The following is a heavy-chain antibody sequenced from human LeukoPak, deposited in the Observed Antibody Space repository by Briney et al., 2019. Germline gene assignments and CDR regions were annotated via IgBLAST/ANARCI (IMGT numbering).Heavy chain of an antibody. D-gene: IGHD3-3*01. CDR3: AKDRGISDY. Sequence: GGSLRLSCAASGFTFRYYAMTWVRQAPGKGLEWVSSVSGGGDSTYYADSVKGRFTISRDNSKNTLYLQMNSLRAEDTAVYYCAKDRGISDYWGREPWSPSPQ. J-gene: IGHJ4*02. CDR1: GFTFRYYA. V-gene: IGHV3-23*01. CDR2: VSGGGDST.